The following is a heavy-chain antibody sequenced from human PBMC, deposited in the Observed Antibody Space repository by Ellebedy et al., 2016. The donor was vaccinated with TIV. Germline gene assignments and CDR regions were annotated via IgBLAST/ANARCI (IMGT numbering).Heavy chain of an antibody. CDR1: GFTFTSYG. D-gene: IGHD3-10*01. CDR3: AKDGIHYYGSGSFIDH. Sequence: GGSLRLXCGASGFTFTSYGMHWVRQAPGKGLEWVASISHDGMNKFYADSVKGRFTISRDNSKSTFYLQTSSLRAEDTAVYYCAKDGIHYYGSGSFIDHWGQGTQVTVSS. V-gene: IGHV3-30*18. J-gene: IGHJ4*02. CDR2: ISHDGMNK.